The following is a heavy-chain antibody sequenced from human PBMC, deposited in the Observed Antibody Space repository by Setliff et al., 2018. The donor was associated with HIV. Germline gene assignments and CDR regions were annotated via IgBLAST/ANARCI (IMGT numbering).Heavy chain of an antibody. J-gene: IGHJ6*02. D-gene: IGHD2-2*01. CDR2: IYHSEYT. CDR3: ARGHCSGTNCYGVDYYGMDV. CDR1: GGSISSTNW. V-gene: IGHV4-4*02. Sequence: SETLSLTCAVSGGSISSTNWWSWVRQPPGKGLEWIGEIYHSEYTNYNASLKSRVSMSVDKSKNQFSLKLTPVTAADTAVYYCARGHCSGTNCYGVDYYGMDVWGQGTTVTVSS.